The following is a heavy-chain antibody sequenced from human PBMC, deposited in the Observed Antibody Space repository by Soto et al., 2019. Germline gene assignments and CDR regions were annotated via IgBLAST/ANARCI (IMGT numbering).Heavy chain of an antibody. CDR2: IYYSGST. D-gene: IGHD1-26*01. Sequence: PQKPSLTCTVHGDSINSYQWTCTRQPPGKGIEWIGYIYYSGSTNYNPSLKSRVTISVDTSKNQFSLKLSSVTAADTALYYCLSGGKGLVGASYFDYWGQGTL. V-gene: IGHV4-59*01. CDR1: GDSINSYQ. J-gene: IGHJ4*02. CDR3: LSGGKGLVGASYFDY.